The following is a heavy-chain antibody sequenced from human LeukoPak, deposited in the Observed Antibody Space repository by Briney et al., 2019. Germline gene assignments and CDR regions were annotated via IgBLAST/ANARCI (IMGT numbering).Heavy chain of an antibody. CDR1: GFTFSSYA. CDR3: ARVRFTGLYYFDY. D-gene: IGHD3-16*01. V-gene: IGHV3-21*01. Sequence: GGSLRLSCAASGFTFSSYAMNWVRQAPGKGLEWVSSISGGSRNIRYADSVKGRFTISRDNAKNSLYLQMNSLRAEDTALYYCARVRFTGLYYFDYWGQGTLVTVSS. CDR2: ISGGSRNI. J-gene: IGHJ4*02.